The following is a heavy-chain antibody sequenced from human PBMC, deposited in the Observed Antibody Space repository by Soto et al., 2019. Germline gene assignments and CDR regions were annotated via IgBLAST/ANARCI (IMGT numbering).Heavy chain of an antibody. CDR3: AAGGRDGYIK. CDR2: IIPILGTT. V-gene: IGHV1-69*13. J-gene: IGHJ4*02. CDR1: RDTFNSYA. Sequence: GASVKVSCKASRDTFNSYALTWVRQAPGQGLEWMGGIIPILGTTKYAQKFQGRVTMTADESTSTAYMELSSLRSEDRAVYFCAAGGRDGYIKWGQGTQVTV. D-gene: IGHD1-1*01.